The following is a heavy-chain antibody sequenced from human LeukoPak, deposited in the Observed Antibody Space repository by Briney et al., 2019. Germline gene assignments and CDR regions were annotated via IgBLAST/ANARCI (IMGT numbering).Heavy chain of an antibody. J-gene: IGHJ4*02. Sequence: SETLSLTCTVSGGSISSSSYYWGWIRQPPGKGLEWIGSIYYSGSTYYNPSLKSRVTISVDTSKNQFSLKLSSVTAADTAVYYCARKTELRLFDYWGQGTLVTVSS. V-gene: IGHV4-39*01. D-gene: IGHD5-12*01. CDR2: IYYSGST. CDR3: ARKTELRLFDY. CDR1: GGSISSSSYY.